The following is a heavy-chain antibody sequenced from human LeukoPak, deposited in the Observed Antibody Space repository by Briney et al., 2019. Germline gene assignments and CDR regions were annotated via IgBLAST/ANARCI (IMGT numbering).Heavy chain of an antibody. Sequence: SGPTLVNPTQTLTLTCTFSGFSPSTSLEAVGWIRQPPGKALDWLALIYWNDEKHYNPSLKSRLTITKDTSKNQVVLTMTNMDPVDTATYSCAHRRDGYFDYWGQGTLVTVSS. D-gene: IGHD5-24*01. CDR3: AHRRDGYFDY. CDR2: IYWNDEK. J-gene: IGHJ4*02. V-gene: IGHV2-5*01. CDR1: GFSPSTSLEA.